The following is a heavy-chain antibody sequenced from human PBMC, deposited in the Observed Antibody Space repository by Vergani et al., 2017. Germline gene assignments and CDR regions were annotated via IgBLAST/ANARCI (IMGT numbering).Heavy chain of an antibody. V-gene: IGHV3-7*03. D-gene: IGHD3-22*01. J-gene: IGHJ4*02. CDR2: IKQDGSEK. Sequence: EVQLVESGGGLVQPGGSLRLSCAASGFTFSSYWMSWVRQAPGKGLEWVANIKQDGSEKYYVDSVKGRFTISRDNAKNSLYLQMNSLRAEDTAVYYCASGTSYDNSGWALGYWGQGTLVTVSS. CDR1: GFTFSSYW. CDR3: ASGTSYDNSGWALGY.